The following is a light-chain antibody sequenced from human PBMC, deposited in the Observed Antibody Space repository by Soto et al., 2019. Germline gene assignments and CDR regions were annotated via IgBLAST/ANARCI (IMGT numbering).Light chain of an antibody. Sequence: EIVMTHSPATLSVSPGERATLSCRASQSVSSNLSWYQQKPGQAPRLLIYVSSTRATCIPARFSGIGYGTAFTLTISRLQSEDFAVYYFQKYNNWTPWPFGQGTKLEIK. V-gene: IGKV3-15*01. CDR3: QKYNNWTPWP. J-gene: IGKJ2*01. CDR1: QSVSSN. CDR2: VSS.